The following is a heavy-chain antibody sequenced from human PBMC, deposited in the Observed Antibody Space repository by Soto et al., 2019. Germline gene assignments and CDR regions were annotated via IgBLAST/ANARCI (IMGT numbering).Heavy chain of an antibody. V-gene: IGHV3-23*01. CDR3: AWGFYTYIQ. D-gene: IGHD2-15*01. J-gene: IGHJ4*02. CDR2: ISNSGGST. Sequence: EVQLLASGGNLVQPGGSLRLSCAASGFTFSSYGMTWVRQTPGKGLEWVSSISNSGGSTYYADSVKGRFTISRDNSKSTLCLQMSSLRAEDTAVYYCAWGFYTYIQWGQGTLGTVSS. CDR1: GFTFSSYG.